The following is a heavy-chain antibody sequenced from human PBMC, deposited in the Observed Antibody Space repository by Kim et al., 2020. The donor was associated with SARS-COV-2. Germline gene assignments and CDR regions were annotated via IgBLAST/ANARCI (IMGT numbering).Heavy chain of an antibody. D-gene: IGHD2-15*01. V-gene: IGHV1-69*01. CDR3: ARDRVAAGFQH. J-gene: IGHJ1*01. Sequence: ANYAQKFQGRVTITADESKSTAYMELSSLRSEDTAVYYCARDRVAAGFQHWGQGTLVTVSS. CDR2: A.